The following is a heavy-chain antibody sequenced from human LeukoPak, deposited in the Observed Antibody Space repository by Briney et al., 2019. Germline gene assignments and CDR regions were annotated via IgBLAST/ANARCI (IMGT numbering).Heavy chain of an antibody. CDR3: ARLPTVTTTWVYYFDY. CDR2: IYPGDSDT. V-gene: IGHV5-51*01. J-gene: IGHJ4*02. CDR1: GNSFTSYW. D-gene: IGHD4-17*01. Sequence: GEPLKISCKGSGNSFTSYWIGWVRQMPGKGLEWMGIIYPGDSDTRYSPSFQGQVTISADKSISTAYLQWSSLKASDTAMYYCARLPTVTTTWVYYFDYWGQGTLVTVSS.